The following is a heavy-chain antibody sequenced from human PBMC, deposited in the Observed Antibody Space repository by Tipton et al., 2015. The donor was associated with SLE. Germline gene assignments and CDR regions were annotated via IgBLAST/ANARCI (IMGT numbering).Heavy chain of an antibody. V-gene: IGHV4-39*01. CDR3: ASLCSSTSCTGAFDI. CDR2: IYYSGST. D-gene: IGHD2-2*01. Sequence: TLSLTCAVYGGSFSGYYWGWIRQPPGKGLEWIGSIYYSGSTYYNPSLKSRVTISVDTSKNQFSLKLSSVTAADTAVYYCASLCSSTSCTGAFDIWGQGTMVTVSS. CDR1: GGSFSGYY. J-gene: IGHJ3*02.